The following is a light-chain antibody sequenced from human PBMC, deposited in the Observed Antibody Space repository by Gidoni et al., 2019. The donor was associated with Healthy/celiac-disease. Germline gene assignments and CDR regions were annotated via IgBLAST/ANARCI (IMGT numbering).Light chain of an antibody. CDR2: LGS. CDR3: MQALQTPFT. CDR1: QSLLHSNGYNY. J-gene: IGKJ3*01. Sequence: DIVMDSSPPSLPVPPGEPASISCRSSQSLLHSNGYNYLDWYLQKPGQSPQLLIYLGSNRASGVPDRFSGSGSGTDFTLKISRVEAEDVGVYYCMQALQTPFTFGPGTKVDIK. V-gene: IGKV2-28*01.